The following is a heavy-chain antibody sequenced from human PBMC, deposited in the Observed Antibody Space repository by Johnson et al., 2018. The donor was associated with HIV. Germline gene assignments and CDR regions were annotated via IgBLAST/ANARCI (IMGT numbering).Heavy chain of an antibody. CDR2: TSYDGGNK. D-gene: IGHD6-13*01. CDR3: APAGPDAFDI. Sequence: QVQLVESGGGVVQPGRSLRLSCAASGFTFSTYGMHWVRQAPGKGLEWVAVTSYDGGNKYYADSVKGRLTISRDNSKNTVYLQMNSLRAEDTAVYYCAPAGPDAFDIWGQGTMVTVSS. J-gene: IGHJ3*02. CDR1: GFTFSTYG. V-gene: IGHV3-30*19.